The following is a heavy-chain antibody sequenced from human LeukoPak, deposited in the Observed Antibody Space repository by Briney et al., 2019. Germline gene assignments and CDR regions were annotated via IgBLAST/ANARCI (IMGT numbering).Heavy chain of an antibody. V-gene: IGHV1-2*02. Sequence: ASVKVSCKASGYTFTSYYMHWVRQAPGQGLEWMGWINPNSGGTNYAQKFQGRVTMTRDTSISTAYMELSRLRSDDTAVYYCARVRDYYDSSGYYIDYWGQGTLVTVSS. CDR3: ARVRDYYDSSGYYIDY. CDR1: GYTFTSYY. D-gene: IGHD3-22*01. J-gene: IGHJ4*02. CDR2: INPNSGGT.